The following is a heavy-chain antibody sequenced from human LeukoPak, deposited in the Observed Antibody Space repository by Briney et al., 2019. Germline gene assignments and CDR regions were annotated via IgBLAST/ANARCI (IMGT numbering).Heavy chain of an antibody. Sequence: GGSLRLSCAASGFTFSSYAMNWVRQAPGRGLEWVSYIGPSGTAIYYADSVKGRFTISRDNAKNSLYLQMNSLRAEDTAVYYCARGSEKEMATGIDYWGQGTLVTVSS. CDR1: GFTFSSYA. D-gene: IGHD5-24*01. CDR2: IGPSGTAI. CDR3: ARGSEKEMATGIDY. V-gene: IGHV3-21*05. J-gene: IGHJ4*02.